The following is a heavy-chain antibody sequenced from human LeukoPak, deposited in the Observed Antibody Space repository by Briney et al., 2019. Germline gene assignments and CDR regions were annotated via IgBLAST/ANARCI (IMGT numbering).Heavy chain of an antibody. V-gene: IGHV3-74*01. CDR3: ARSYGSGSYPPY. J-gene: IGHJ4*02. Sequence: GGSLRLSCAASGFTFSSYWMHWVRQAPGKGLVWVSRINSDGSSTSYADSVKGRFTISRDNAKNTLYLQMNSLRPEDTAVYYCARSYGSGSYPPYWGQGTLVTVSS. CDR1: GFTFSSYW. D-gene: IGHD3-10*01. CDR2: INSDGSST.